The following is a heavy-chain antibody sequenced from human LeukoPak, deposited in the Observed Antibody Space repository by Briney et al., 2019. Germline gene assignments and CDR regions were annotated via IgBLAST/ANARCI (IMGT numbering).Heavy chain of an antibody. V-gene: IGHV4-34*01. Sequence: SETLSLTCAVYGGSFSGYYWSWIRQPPGKGLEWIGEINHSGSTNYNPSLKSRVTISVDTSKNQFSLKLSSVTAADTAVYYCARVLPAASGWYRSILHAFDIWGQGTMVTVSS. CDR3: ARVLPAASGWYRSILHAFDI. CDR2: INHSGST. J-gene: IGHJ3*02. CDR1: GGSFSGYY. D-gene: IGHD6-19*01.